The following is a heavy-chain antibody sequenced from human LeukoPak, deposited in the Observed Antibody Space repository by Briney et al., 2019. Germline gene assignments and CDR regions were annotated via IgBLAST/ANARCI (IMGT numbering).Heavy chain of an antibody. D-gene: IGHD6-19*01. CDR2: ISWNSGSI. J-gene: IGHJ4*02. CDR1: RFTLGDYA. CDR3: AKAGIAVAGTDVYFDY. V-gene: IGHV3-9*01. Sequence: GRSLRLSCAASRFTLGDYAMHWVRQAPGKGLEWVSGISWNSGSIGYADSVKGRFTISRDNAKNSLYLQMNSLRAEGTALYYCAKAGIAVAGTDVYFDYWGQGTLVTVSS.